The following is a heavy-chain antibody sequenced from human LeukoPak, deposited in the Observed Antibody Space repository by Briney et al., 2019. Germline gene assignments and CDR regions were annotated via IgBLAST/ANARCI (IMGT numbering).Heavy chain of an antibody. D-gene: IGHD1-26*01. CDR1: GFTFSSYA. J-gene: IGHJ4*02. CDR2: ITGNAVGT. V-gene: IGHV3-23*01. Sequence: GGSLRLSCAASGFTFSSYAMSWVRQAPGKGLEWVSTITGNAVGTYYADSVKGRITISRDNSKNTLYLQMHSLRVEDTAVYYCARDQSGRLDYWGQGTLVTVSS. CDR3: ARDQSGRLDY.